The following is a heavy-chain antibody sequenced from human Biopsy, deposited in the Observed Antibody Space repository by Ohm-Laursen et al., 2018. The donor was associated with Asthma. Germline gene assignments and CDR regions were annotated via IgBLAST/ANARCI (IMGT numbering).Heavy chain of an antibody. CDR1: GFTFSNYG. Sequence: SLRLSCAASGFTFSNYGMHWVRQVAGKGLDWVAVVTYDGISQYYAESVTGRFTISRDNSRNTLNLQMNSLRPDDTAVYYCARDVMEWYLPAFDFWGQGTLVTVSS. CDR3: ARDVMEWYLPAFDF. J-gene: IGHJ4*02. CDR2: VTYDGISQ. V-gene: IGHV3-30*03. D-gene: IGHD3-3*01.